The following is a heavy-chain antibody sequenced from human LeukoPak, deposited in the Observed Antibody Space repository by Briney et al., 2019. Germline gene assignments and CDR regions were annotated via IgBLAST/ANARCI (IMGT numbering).Heavy chain of an antibody. CDR1: GFTFGDYA. V-gene: IGHV3-49*04. D-gene: IGHD5-12*01. Sequence: GGSLRLSCTGSGFTFGDYAMTWVRQAPGKGLEWVGFIRSKVYGGTTEFAASVKGRFIISRDDSESIAYLQMNSLKTEDTAVYYCTAYDPSDYYGMDVWGQGTTVTVS. CDR3: TAYDPSDYYGMDV. J-gene: IGHJ6*02. CDR2: IRSKVYGGTT.